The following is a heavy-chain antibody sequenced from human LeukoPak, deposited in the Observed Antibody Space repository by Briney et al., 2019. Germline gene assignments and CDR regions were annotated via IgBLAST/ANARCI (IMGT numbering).Heavy chain of an antibody. CDR3: ARGYYYDSSGYDAFDI. CDR1: GFTFNTYS. J-gene: IGHJ3*02. D-gene: IGHD3-22*01. CDR2: ISSSSSYI. V-gene: IGHV3-21*01. Sequence: GGSLRLSCAASGFTFNTYSMNWVRQAPGKGLEWVSSISSSSSYIYYADSVKGRFTISGDNAKNSLYLQMNSLRAEETAVYYCARGYYYDSSGYDAFDIWGQGTMVTVSS.